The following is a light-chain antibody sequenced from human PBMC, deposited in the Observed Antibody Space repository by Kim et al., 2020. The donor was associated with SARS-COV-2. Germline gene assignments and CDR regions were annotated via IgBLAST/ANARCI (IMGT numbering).Light chain of an antibody. J-gene: IGKJ5*01. CDR3: QQRGTWPPFT. CDR2: DTF. CDR1: QSVNNY. Sequence: EIVLTQSPATLSLSPGERATLFCRASQSVNNYLGWYQQKPGQAPRLVIYDTFNRVPGIPARFSGSGSGTDFTLTISSLEPEDFAVYYCQQRGTWPPFTFGQETRLEIK. V-gene: IGKV3-11*01.